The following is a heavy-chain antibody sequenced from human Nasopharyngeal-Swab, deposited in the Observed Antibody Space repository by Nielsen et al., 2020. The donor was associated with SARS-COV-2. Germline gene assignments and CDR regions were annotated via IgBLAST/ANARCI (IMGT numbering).Heavy chain of an antibody. CDR3: AKGDESSGIFDY. D-gene: IGHD3-22*01. CDR1: GGSISSNY. J-gene: IGHJ4*02. Sequence: GGSLRLSCTVSGGSISSNYWNWIRQPPGKGLEWVSAVSYTGERTYYADSVKGRFTISRDNSKNTLYLQMNSLRPEDTAVYYCAKGDESSGIFDYWGQGSLVTVSS. CDR2: VSYTGERT. V-gene: IGHV3-23*01.